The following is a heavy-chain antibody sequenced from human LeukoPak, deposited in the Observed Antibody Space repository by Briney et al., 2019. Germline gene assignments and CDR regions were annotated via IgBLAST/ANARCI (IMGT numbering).Heavy chain of an antibody. Sequence: SETLSPTCTVSGGSISSGSYYWSWIRQPAGKGLEWIGRIYTSGSTNYNPSLKSRVTISVDTSKNQFSLKLSSVTAADTAVYYCARDVFNYFDYWGQGTLVTVSS. CDR1: GGSISSGSYY. D-gene: IGHD3-3*01. CDR3: ARDVFNYFDY. J-gene: IGHJ4*02. V-gene: IGHV4-61*02. CDR2: IYTSGST.